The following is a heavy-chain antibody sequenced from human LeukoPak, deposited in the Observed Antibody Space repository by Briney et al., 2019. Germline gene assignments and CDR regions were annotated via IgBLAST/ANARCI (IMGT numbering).Heavy chain of an antibody. CDR2: IWYDGSKK. CDR3: ARAGDSSTYYPDY. V-gene: IGHV3-33*01. Sequence: GGSLRLSCAASGFTFSRYGLHWVRQAPGKGLQCVAIIWYDGSKKYYADSVKGRFTISRDNSKRTFYLQMNSLRAEDTAVYYCARAGDSSTYYPDYWGQGTLVTVSA. J-gene: IGHJ4*02. CDR1: GFTFSRYG. D-gene: IGHD3-22*01.